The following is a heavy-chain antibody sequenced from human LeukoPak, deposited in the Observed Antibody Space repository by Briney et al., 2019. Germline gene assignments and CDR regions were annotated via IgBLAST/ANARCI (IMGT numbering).Heavy chain of an antibody. J-gene: IGHJ4*02. Sequence: PSETQSLTCTVSGGAISSYYWSWIRQPPGKGLEWIANIYSSGSTNYSPSFRSRVTISVDTSKNQFSLKLTSVTAADTAVYYCARGVWSSGWSAYYFDYWGQGTLLTVSS. V-gene: IGHV4-59*01. CDR1: GGAISSYY. D-gene: IGHD6-19*01. CDR2: IYSSGST. CDR3: ARGVWSSGWSAYYFDY.